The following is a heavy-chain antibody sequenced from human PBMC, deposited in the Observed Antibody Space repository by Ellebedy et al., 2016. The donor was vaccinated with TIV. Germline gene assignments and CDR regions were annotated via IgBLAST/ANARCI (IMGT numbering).Heavy chain of an antibody. CDR1: GFTFTTSW. CDR3: ARDGSSGSFDY. CDR2: ISGDSSSI. V-gene: IGHV3-48*02. Sequence: GGSLRLSXAASGFTFTTSWMHWVRQAPGKGLEWVSYISGDSSSISHADSVKGRFTISRDNAKSLLYLQMNSLRDEDTALYYCARDGSSGSFDYWGQGTLVTVSS. D-gene: IGHD7-27*01. J-gene: IGHJ4*02.